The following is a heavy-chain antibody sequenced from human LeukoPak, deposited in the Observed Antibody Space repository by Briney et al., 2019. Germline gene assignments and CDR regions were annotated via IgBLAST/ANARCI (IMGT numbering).Heavy chain of an antibody. J-gene: IGHJ4*02. V-gene: IGHV4-39*07. D-gene: IGHD2-15*01. CDR1: GGSINSSNYY. CDR2: IYYSGST. Sequence: SETLSLTCTVSGGSINSSNYYWGWIRQPPGKELEWIGSIYYSGSTYHNPSLKSRITISVDTSKNQFSLKLSSVTAADTAVYYCARDSRYCSGGNCHLRFDYWGQGILVTVSS. CDR3: ARDSRYCSGGNCHLRFDY.